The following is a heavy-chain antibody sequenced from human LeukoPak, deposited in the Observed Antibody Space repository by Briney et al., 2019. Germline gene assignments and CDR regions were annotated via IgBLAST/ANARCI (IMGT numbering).Heavy chain of an antibody. V-gene: IGHV4-59*01. Sequence: SETLSLTCTVSGGSISGYYWGWIRQPPGKGLEYIGFIFYSGTTNYNPSLKSRVTISVDTSKNQFSLKLSSVTAADTAVYYCARGGVECGGDCLKFDYWGQGTLVTVSS. CDR2: IFYSGTT. J-gene: IGHJ4*02. D-gene: IGHD2-21*02. CDR1: GGSISGYY. CDR3: ARGGVECGGDCLKFDY.